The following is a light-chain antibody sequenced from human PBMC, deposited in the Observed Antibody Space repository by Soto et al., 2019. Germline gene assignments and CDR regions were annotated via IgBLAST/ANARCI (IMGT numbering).Light chain of an antibody. V-gene: IGKV1-9*01. Sequence: DIQMTQSPSYLSGTVGDRVTITCRASQGITSDLAWYQQKPGIAPNLLIYAASTLQSGVPSRFSGSGSGTDFALTITSLQPEDFATYYCQQFHSYPITFGQGTRLEI. J-gene: IGKJ5*01. CDR2: AAS. CDR1: QGITSD. CDR3: QQFHSYPIT.